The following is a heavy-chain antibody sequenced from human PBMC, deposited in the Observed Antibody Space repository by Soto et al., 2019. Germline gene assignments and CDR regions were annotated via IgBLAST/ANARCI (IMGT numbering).Heavy chain of an antibody. J-gene: IGHJ6*02. CDR1: GGTISSSSYY. D-gene: IGHD3-22*01. CDR3: AGGDYYHSSGYYFYYYTMDV. V-gene: IGHV4-39*01. Sequence: SETLSLTCTVSGGTISSSSYYWGWIRQPPGKGLEWIGNVYYGGSTYYNPSLKSRVTISVETSKSQFSLKLSSVTAADTAVYYCAGGDYYHSSGYYFYYYTMDVWGQGTTVTVSS. CDR2: VYYGGST.